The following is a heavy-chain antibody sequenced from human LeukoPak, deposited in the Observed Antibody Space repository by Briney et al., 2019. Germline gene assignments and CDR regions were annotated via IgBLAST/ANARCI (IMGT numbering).Heavy chain of an antibody. CDR1: GDSIRNSNYY. D-gene: IGHD1-26*01. Sequence: PSETLSLTCIVSGDSIRNSNYYWGWIRQPPGKGLEWIGSSTYGGGTYYNPSLKSRVTISVDTSKNQFSLKVTSVTAADTAVYYCARRSSNPVGAIDYWGQGTLVIVSS. J-gene: IGHJ4*02. CDR3: ARRSSNPVGAIDY. CDR2: STYGGGT. V-gene: IGHV4-39*01.